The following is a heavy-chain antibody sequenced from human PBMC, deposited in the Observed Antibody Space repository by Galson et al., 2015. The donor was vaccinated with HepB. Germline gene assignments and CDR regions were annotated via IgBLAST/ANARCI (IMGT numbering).Heavy chain of an antibody. V-gene: IGHV3-9*01. Sequence: SLRPSCAASGFTFDDNAMHWVRQTPGKGLEWVSGISWNSGSIGYADSVKGRFTISRDNSKNTLYLQMNSLRAEDTAVYYCAKDRQPGSYYYYMDVWGKGTTVTVSS. CDR2: ISWNSGSI. CDR3: AKDRQPGSYYYYMDV. J-gene: IGHJ6*03. CDR1: GFTFDDNA. D-gene: IGHD6-13*01.